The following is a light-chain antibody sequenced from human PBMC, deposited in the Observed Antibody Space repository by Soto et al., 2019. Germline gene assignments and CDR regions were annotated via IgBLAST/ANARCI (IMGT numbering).Light chain of an antibody. CDR3: QQDYNLPRT. CDR2: GAP. V-gene: IGKV3D-7*01. Sequence: PGERVTLSCRASQSVSSSYLTWYQQKVGQAPRLLIYGAPTRATSIPARFSGSGSGTDFTLTISSLQPEDFAVYYCQQDYNLPRTFGQGTKLEIK. J-gene: IGKJ2*01. CDR1: QSVSSSY.